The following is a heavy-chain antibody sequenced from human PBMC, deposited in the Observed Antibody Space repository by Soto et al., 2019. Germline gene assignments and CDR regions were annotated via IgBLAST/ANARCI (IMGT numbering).Heavy chain of an antibody. V-gene: IGHV3-30*04. J-gene: IGHJ4*02. CDR3: ARSQPSDY. CDR2: ISYDGSNN. Sequence: QVQLVESGGGVVQPGRSLRLSCAASGFTFSSYAMHWVRQAPGKGLEWVAVISYDGSNNFYADFVKGRFTISRDNSKNTLYLQMNSLRAKDTAVYYCARSQPSDYGGQGTLVTVSS. CDR1: GFTFSSYA.